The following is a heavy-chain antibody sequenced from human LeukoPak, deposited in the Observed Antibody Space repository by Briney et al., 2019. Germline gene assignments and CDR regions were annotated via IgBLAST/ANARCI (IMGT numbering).Heavy chain of an antibody. J-gene: IGHJ6*03. D-gene: IGHD2-2*01. CDR1: GFTFSNYW. CDR3: ARDNSLPAAMTFYYYYYMDV. V-gene: IGHV3-7*01. Sequence: PGGSLRLSCAASGFTFSNYWMSWVRQAPGKGLEWVANIKQDGSEKYYVDSVKGRFTISRDNAKDSLYLQMNSLRAEDTAVYYCARDNSLPAAMTFYYYYYMDVWGKGTTVTVSS. CDR2: IKQDGSEK.